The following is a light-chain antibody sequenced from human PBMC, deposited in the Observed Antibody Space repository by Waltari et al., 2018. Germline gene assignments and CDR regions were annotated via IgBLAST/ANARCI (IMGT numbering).Light chain of an antibody. CDR3: CSYAGSSTYVL. V-gene: IGLV2-23*01. CDR1: NSDVGTYNL. Sequence: QSALTQPASVSGSLGQPITISCTGANSDVGTYNLVSWYQQHPGKAPKLMIYEGSKRPSGVSIRFSGSQSGNTASLTISGLQAEDDGDYYCCSYAGSSTYVLFGGGTKLTVL. J-gene: IGLJ2*01. CDR2: EGS.